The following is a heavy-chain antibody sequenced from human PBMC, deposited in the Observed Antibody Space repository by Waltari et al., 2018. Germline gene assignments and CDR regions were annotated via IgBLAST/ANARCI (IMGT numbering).Heavy chain of an antibody. CDR1: GLSFGSFG. D-gene: IGHD6-19*01. J-gene: IGHJ4*02. CDR3: ARERRGQSGWYYFDF. Sequence: EVQLVESGGGLVQRGGSLRLSCAASGLSFGSFGMTWVRQVPGKGLEWVANIKQDGSEEYYVDSVKGRFTISKDNAKNSLYLQMNSLRAEDTAVYFCARERRGQSGWYYFDFWGQGSLVTVSS. V-gene: IGHV3-7*01. CDR2: IKQDGSEE.